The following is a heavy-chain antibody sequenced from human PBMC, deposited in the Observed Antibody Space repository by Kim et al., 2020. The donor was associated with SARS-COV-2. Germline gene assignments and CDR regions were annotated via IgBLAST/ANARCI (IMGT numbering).Heavy chain of an antibody. J-gene: IGHJ3*02. CDR2: ISGSGGST. Sequence: GGSLRLSCAASGFTFSSYAMSWVRQAPGKGLEWVSAISGSGGSTYYADSVKGRFTISRDNSKNTLYLQMNSLIAEDTAVYYCAKDLKAVGLAASAGGSGAFDIWGQGTMVTVSS. V-gene: IGHV3-23*01. CDR1: GFTFSSYA. D-gene: IGHD6-13*01. CDR3: AKDLKAVGLAASAGGSGAFDI.